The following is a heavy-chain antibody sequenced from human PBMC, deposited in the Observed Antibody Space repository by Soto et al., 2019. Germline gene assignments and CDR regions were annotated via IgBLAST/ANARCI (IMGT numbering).Heavy chain of an antibody. CDR3: ARDKVVPAAIWFDP. V-gene: IGHV4-4*07. CDR1: GGSISGYY. D-gene: IGHD2-2*01. Sequence: PSETLSLTCTVSGGSISGYYWSWIRQPAGKGLEWIGRIYTGGSTNYNPSLKSRVTMSVDTSKNQFSLKLSSVTAADTAVYYCARDKVVPAAIWFDPWGQGNLVTVSS. CDR2: IYTGGST. J-gene: IGHJ5*02.